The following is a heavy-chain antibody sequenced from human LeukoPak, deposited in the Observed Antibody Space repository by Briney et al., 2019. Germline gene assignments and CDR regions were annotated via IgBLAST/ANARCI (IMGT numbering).Heavy chain of an antibody. D-gene: IGHD2-2*01. CDR3: ARRLTQYDCFDP. V-gene: IGHV6-1*01. Sequence: SQTLSLTCAISGDSVSSNSVTWNWIRQSPSRGLEWLGRTYYRSTWYNDYAVSVRGRITVNPDTSKNQFSLHLNSVTPEDAAVYYCARRLTQYDCFDPWGQGILVTVSS. CDR1: GDSVSSNSVT. J-gene: IGHJ5*02. CDR2: TYYRSTWYN.